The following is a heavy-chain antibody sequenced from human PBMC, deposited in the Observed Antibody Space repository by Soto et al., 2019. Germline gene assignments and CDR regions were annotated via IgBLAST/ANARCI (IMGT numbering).Heavy chain of an antibody. D-gene: IGHD6-6*01. CDR3: AKDSVHNLYRTSSLEDCFGP. Sequence: PGWSPRLSCESSVFIFSSYAITWVRQAPGKGLEWVSTISGTGVNTYYADSVKGRFTVSRDNSKNTVWLQMNSLRAADSSVYYCAKDSVHNLYRTSSLEDCFGPWGQGTLVTVSS. CDR2: ISGTGVNT. J-gene: IGHJ5*02. CDR1: VFIFSSYA. V-gene: IGHV3-23*01.